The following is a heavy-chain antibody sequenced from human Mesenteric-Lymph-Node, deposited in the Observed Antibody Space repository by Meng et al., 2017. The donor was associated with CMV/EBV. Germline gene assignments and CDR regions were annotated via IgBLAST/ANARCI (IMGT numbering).Heavy chain of an antibody. CDR2: VWYTGRT. D-gene: IGHD1-26*01. CDR1: GGSISISSFF. Sequence: GSLRLSCTVSGGSISISSFFWGWIRQSLGKGLEWIGSVWYTGRTFYNPSFTSRVAISVDTSKNHFSLSLRSVTAADTAVYYCARSAVGATGGWFDPWGQGTLVTVSS. V-gene: IGHV4-39*02. J-gene: IGHJ5*02. CDR3: ARSAVGATGGWFDP.